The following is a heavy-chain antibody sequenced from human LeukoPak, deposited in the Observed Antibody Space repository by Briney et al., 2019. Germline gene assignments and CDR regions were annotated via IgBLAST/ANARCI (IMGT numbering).Heavy chain of an antibody. D-gene: IGHD1-26*01. V-gene: IGHV4-34*01. CDR1: GGSFSDYY. Sequence: SETLSLTCAVYGGSFSDYYWSWIRQPPGKGLEWIGEINHSGSTNYNPSLKSRVTISVDTSKNQFSLKLSSVTAADTAVYYCARGRGWVGATILDYWGQGTLVTVSS. CDR2: INHSGST. J-gene: IGHJ4*02. CDR3: ARGRGWVGATILDY.